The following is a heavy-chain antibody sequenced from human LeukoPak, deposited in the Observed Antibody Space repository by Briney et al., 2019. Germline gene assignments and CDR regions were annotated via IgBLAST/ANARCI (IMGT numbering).Heavy chain of an antibody. CDR3: TRGGPVAGTHKYFQH. J-gene: IGHJ1*01. V-gene: IGHV1-69*05. CDR2: INPIFGTA. CDR1: GGTFSSYA. Sequence: ASVKVSCKASGGTFSSYAISWVRQAPGQGLEWMGGINPIFGTANYAQKFQGRVTITTDESTSTAYMELSSLRSEDTAVYYCTRGGPVAGTHKYFQHWGQGTLVTVSS. D-gene: IGHD6-19*01.